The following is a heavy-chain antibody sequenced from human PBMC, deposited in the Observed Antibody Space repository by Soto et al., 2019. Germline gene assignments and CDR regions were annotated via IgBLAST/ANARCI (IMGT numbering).Heavy chain of an antibody. J-gene: IGHJ6*02. D-gene: IGHD2-2*02. Sequence: GGSLRLSCVGSGFTFSTYSINWVRQAPGKGLEWVSSISSRSDIYYADSVKGRFTISRDNAKNSVSLQMNSLRAKDTAVYYCAREYTAWPLAYGLDVWGQGTTVTVSS. V-gene: IGHV3-21*01. CDR3: AREYTAWPLAYGLDV. CDR2: ISSRSDI. CDR1: GFTFSTYS.